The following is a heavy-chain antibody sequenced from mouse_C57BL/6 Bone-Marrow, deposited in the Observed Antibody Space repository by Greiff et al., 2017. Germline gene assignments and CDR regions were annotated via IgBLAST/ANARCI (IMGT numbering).Heavy chain of an antibody. CDR2: IDPENGDT. CDR3: TTIRVTTVVADY. J-gene: IGHJ2*01. V-gene: IGHV14-4*01. Sequence: EVKLMGSGAELVRPGASVKLSCTASGFNIKDDYMHWVKQRPEQGLEWIGWIDPENGDTEYASKFQGKATITADTSSNTAYLQLSSLTSEDTAVYYCTTIRVTTVVADYWGQGTTLTVSS. D-gene: IGHD1-1*01. CDR1: GFNIKDDY.